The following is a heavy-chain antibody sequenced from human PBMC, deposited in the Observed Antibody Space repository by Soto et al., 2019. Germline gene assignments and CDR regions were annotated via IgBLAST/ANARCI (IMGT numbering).Heavy chain of an antibody. V-gene: IGHV1-2*04. CDR2: INPNSGGT. CDR1: GYTFTGYY. J-gene: IGHJ3*02. D-gene: IGHD3-3*01. CDR3: ARGPGFLEWLFNDAFDI. Sequence: ASVKVSCKASGYTFTGYYMYWVRQAPGQGLEWMGWINPNSGGTNYAQKFQGWVTMTRDTSISTAYMELSRLRSDDTAVYYCARGPGFLEWLFNDAFDIWGQGTMVTVS.